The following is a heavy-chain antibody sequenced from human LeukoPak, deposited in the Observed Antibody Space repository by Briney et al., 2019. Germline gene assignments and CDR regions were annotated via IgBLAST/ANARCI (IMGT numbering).Heavy chain of an antibody. CDR1: GGTFSSYA. CDR2: IIPIFGTA. Sequence: ASVTVSFKASGGTFSSYAISWVRQAPGQGREWMGGIIPIFGTANYAQKFQGRVTITTDESTSTAYMELSSLRSEDTAVYYCARGGMYYYYMDVWGKGTTVTVSS. CDR3: ARGGMYYYYMDV. J-gene: IGHJ6*03. D-gene: IGHD3-16*01. V-gene: IGHV1-69*05.